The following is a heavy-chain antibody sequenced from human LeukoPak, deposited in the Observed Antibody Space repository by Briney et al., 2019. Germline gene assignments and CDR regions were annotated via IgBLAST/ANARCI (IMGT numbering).Heavy chain of an antibody. CDR1: GGSFSGYY. CDR2: INLSGST. Sequence: SETLSLTCAVYGGSFSGYYWSWIRQPPGKGLEWIGEINLSGSTNYNPSLKSRVTISVDTSKNQFSLKLSSVTAADTAVYYCATGAVAGTYYFDYWGQGTLVTVSS. CDR3: ATGAVAGTYYFDY. D-gene: IGHD6-19*01. J-gene: IGHJ4*02. V-gene: IGHV4-34*01.